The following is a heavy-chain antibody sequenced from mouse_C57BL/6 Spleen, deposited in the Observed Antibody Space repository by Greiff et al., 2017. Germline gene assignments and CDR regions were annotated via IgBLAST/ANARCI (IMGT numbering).Heavy chain of an antibody. Sequence: VQLQQSGAELVRPGSSVKLSCKASGYTFTSYWMHWVKQRPIQGLEWIGNIDPSDSETHYNQKFKDKATLTVDKSSSTAYMQLSSLTSEDSAVYYCARRYYYGSSSDYWGQGTTLTVSS. D-gene: IGHD1-1*01. J-gene: IGHJ2*01. CDR3: ARRYYYGSSSDY. CDR2: IDPSDSET. CDR1: GYTFTSYW. V-gene: IGHV1-52*01.